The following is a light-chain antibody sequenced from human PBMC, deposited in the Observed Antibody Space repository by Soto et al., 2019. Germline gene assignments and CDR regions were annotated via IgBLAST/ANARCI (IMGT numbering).Light chain of an antibody. CDR1: QSLSNN. J-gene: IGKJ2*02. V-gene: IGKV3D-15*01. Sequence: EIVMTQSPATLSVSPGDRVTLSCRASQSLSNNVAWYQQKPGQAPRLLIYGASTRATGIPARFSGSGSGTEFALTISSLQSEDFAVYYCQQYNNWPRTFGQGTRLEIK. CDR2: GAS. CDR3: QQYNNWPRT.